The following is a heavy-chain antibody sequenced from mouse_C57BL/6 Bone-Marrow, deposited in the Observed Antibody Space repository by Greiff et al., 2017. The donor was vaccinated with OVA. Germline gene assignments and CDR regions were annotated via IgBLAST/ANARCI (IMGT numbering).Heavy chain of an antibody. CDR2: SRNKANDYTT. V-gene: IGHV7-1*01. CDR3: ARDAPSHEGFAY. CDR1: GFTFSDFY. Sequence: EVKVVESGGGLVQSGRSLRLPCATSGFTFSDFYMEWVRQAPGKGLEWIAASRNKANDYTTEYSASVKGRFIVSRDTSQSILYLQMNALRAEDTAIYYCARDAPSHEGFAYWGQGTLVTVSA. J-gene: IGHJ3*01. D-gene: IGHD6-1*01.